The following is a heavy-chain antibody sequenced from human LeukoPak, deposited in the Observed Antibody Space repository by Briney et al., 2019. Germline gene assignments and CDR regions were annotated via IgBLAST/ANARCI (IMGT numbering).Heavy chain of an antibody. CDR3: ARGVGAFDI. D-gene: IGHD2-15*01. Sequence: GGSLRLSCAASGFTFSSYGMTWVRQAPGEGLEWISSISGNGGDTYYPGSVKGRFTISRENAKNSLYLQMNSLRAGDTAVYYCARGVGAFDIWGQGTMVTVSS. CDR1: GFTFSSYG. V-gene: IGHV3-13*01. CDR2: ISGNGGDT. J-gene: IGHJ3*02.